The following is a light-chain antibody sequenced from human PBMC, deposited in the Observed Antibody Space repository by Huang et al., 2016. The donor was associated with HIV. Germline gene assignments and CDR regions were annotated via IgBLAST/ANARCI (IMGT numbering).Light chain of an antibody. CDR3: QQYNNWPRT. CDR1: QGIGNN. J-gene: IGKJ2*01. V-gene: IGKV3-15*01. Sequence: EMVLTQSPDTLSVSPGGGATLSCRASQGIGNNLAWYQQKPGQAPRLRIYGASTRVAGIPVRFSGSGSETDFTLTIRSLQSEDSAVYYCQQYNNWPRTFGQGTKLQIK. CDR2: GAS.